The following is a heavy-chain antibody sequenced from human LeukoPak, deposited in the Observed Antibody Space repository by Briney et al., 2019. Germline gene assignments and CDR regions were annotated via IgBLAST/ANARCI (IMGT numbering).Heavy chain of an antibody. J-gene: IGHJ4*02. CDR1: GFTFSSYA. D-gene: IGHD5-12*01. CDR3: ATFLRGYSGYDDFDY. V-gene: IGHV3-30*04. CDR2: ISYDGSNK. Sequence: GGSLRLSCAASGFTFSSYAMHWVRQAPGKGLEWVAVISYDGSNKYYADSVKGRFTISRDNSKNTLYLQMNSLRAEDTAVYYCATFLRGYSGYDDFDYWGQGTLVTVSS.